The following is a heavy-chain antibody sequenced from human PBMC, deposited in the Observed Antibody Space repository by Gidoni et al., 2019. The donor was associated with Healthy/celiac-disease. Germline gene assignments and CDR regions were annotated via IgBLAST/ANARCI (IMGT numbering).Heavy chain of an antibody. CDR1: GFTFRSYS. Sequence: EVQLVESGGGLVKPGGSLRLSCAASGFTFRSYSMNWVRQAPGKGLEWVSSISSSSSYIYYADSVKGRFTISRDNAKNSLYLQMNSLRAEDTAVYYCARPLRYFDWLRNPFDYWGQGTLVTVSS. V-gene: IGHV3-21*01. J-gene: IGHJ4*02. CDR3: ARPLRYFDWLRNPFDY. D-gene: IGHD3-9*01. CDR2: ISSSSSYI.